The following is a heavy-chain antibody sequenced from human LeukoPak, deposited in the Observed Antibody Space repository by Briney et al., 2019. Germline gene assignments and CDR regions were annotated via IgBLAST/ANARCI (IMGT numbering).Heavy chain of an antibody. CDR1: GGSISSYY. J-gene: IGHJ5*02. Sequence: SETLSLTCTVSGGSISSYYWSWIRQPPGKGLEWIGYIYYSGSTNYNPSLKSRVTISVDTSKNQFSLKLSSVTAADTAVYYCARAARDYYGSGPYNWFDPWGQGTLVTVSS. V-gene: IGHV4-59*08. CDR2: IYYSGST. D-gene: IGHD3-10*01. CDR3: ARAARDYYGSGPYNWFDP.